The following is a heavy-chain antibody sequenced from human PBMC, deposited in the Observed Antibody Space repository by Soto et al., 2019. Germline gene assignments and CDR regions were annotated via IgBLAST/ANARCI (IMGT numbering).Heavy chain of an antibody. J-gene: IGHJ6*02. CDR3: ARDYFDRSGLYGMDL. Sequence: ASVKLSCKASGYTFIDYYMHCVRQAPGQGLEWMGWINPDTDDTHYAQKFQGRLIMTRDTSINTVYMELSRLTSDDTAVYYCARDYFDRSGLYGMDLWGQGTTVTVSS. V-gene: IGHV1-2*02. D-gene: IGHD3-22*01. CDR2: INPDTDDT. CDR1: GYTFIDYY.